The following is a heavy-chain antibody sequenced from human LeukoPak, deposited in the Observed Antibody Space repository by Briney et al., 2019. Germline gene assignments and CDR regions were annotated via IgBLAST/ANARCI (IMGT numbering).Heavy chain of an antibody. CDR2: INPNSGGT. D-gene: IGHD6-19*01. CDR1: GYTFTGYY. Sequence: ASVKVSCKASGYTFTGYYMHWVRQAPGQGLEWMGWINPNSGGTNYAQRFQGRVTMTRDTSISTAYMELSRLRSDDTAVYYCARADEWLVNGIDYWGQGTLVTVSS. V-gene: IGHV1-2*02. J-gene: IGHJ4*02. CDR3: ARADEWLVNGIDY.